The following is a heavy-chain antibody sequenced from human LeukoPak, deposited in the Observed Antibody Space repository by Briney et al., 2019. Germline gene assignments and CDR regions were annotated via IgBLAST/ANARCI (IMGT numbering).Heavy chain of an antibody. CDR2: IIPIFGTA. V-gene: IGHV1-69*06. D-gene: IGHD2-2*01. Sequence: GGSLRLSCAASGFTFSSYAISWVRQAPGQGLEWMGGIIPIFGTANYAQKFQGRVTITADKSTSTAYMELSSLRSEDTAVYYCARRLGYCSSTSCSAFDYWGQGTLVTVSS. CDR3: ARRLGYCSSTSCSAFDY. CDR1: GFTFSSYA. J-gene: IGHJ4*02.